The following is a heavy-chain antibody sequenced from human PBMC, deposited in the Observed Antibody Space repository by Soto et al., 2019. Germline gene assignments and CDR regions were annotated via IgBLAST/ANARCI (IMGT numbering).Heavy chain of an antibody. CDR3: ARDSAGWFGILVNYFDY. V-gene: IGHV3-23*01. CDR1: GFTFSTYA. Sequence: EVQLLESGGGLVQPGGSLRLSCEASGFTFSTYAMGWVRQAPGKGLECVSGSSNSGDNTYYADSVRCRFTISRDNSKNTLYLQMSSLRPEDTAVYYCARDSAGWFGILVNYFDYWGQGIRVTVSS. D-gene: IGHD3-10*01. J-gene: IGHJ4*02. CDR2: SSNSGDNT.